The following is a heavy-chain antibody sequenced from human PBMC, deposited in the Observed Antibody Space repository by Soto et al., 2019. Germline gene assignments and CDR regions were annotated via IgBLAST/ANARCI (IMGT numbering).Heavy chain of an antibody. J-gene: IGHJ4*02. CDR3: ARELRGDSGPPSSDY. CDR2: IYYNGAT. CDR1: GGSISNTDYY. Sequence: QLQLHESGPGLVRPSETLSLTCTVSGGSISNTDYYWGWVRQPPGKGLEWIGTIYYNGATQYNPSIKSRVTLSVDPSKNHFSVKLTSVTAADTAVYYCARELRGDSGPPSSDYWGQGTLVTVSS. V-gene: IGHV4-39*02. D-gene: IGHD3-10*01.